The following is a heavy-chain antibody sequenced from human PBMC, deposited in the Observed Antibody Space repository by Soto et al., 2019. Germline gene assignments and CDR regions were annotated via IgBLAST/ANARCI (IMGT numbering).Heavy chain of an antibody. Sequence: GASVKVSCTASGYTFTIYGISWVRQAPGQGLEWMGWISAYNGNTNYAQKLQGRVTMTTDTSTSTAYMELRSLRSDDTAVYYCARRTTVTMEIDYWGQGALVTVSS. V-gene: IGHV1-18*01. D-gene: IGHD4-17*01. CDR2: ISAYNGNT. CDR1: GYTFTIYG. CDR3: ARRTTVTMEIDY. J-gene: IGHJ4*02.